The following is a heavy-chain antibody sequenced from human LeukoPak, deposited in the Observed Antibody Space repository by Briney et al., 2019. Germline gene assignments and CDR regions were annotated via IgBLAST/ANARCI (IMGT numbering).Heavy chain of an antibody. J-gene: IGHJ6*02. CDR3: ARGAVTVLRYYYYGMDV. Sequence: ASVKVSCKASGYTFTSYGISWVRQAPGQGLEWMGWISAYNGNTNYAQKLQGRVTMTTDTSTSTAYMELRSLRSDDTAVYYCARGAVTVLRYYYYGMDVWGQGTTVTVSS. CDR2: ISAYNGNT. V-gene: IGHV1-18*01. CDR1: GYTFTSYG. D-gene: IGHD4-17*01.